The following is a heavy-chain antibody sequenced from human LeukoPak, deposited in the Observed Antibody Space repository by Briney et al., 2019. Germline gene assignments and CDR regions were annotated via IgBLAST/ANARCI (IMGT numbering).Heavy chain of an antibody. Sequence: GGSLRLSCAASGFTFSSYAMSWVRQAPGKGLEWVSANSAGSTYYGDSVRGRFTISRDNSKNVLYLQMNSLRAEDPALYYCAKDQNTVATAPFDYWGQGTLVTVSS. CDR3: AKDQNTVATAPFDY. CDR2: NSAGST. V-gene: IGHV3-23*01. D-gene: IGHD4-17*01. CDR1: GFTFSSYA. J-gene: IGHJ4*02.